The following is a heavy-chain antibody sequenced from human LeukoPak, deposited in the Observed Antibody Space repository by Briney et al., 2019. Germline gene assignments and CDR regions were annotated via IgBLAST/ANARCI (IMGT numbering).Heavy chain of an antibody. V-gene: IGHV3-23*01. CDR3: LRYFDWLFDY. CDR1: GFTFSSYA. D-gene: IGHD3-9*01. J-gene: IGHJ4*02. Sequence: GGSLRLSCAASGFTFSSYAMSWVRQAPGKGLEWVSGISGSGGSTYYADSVKGRFTISRDNSKNTLYLQMNSLRAEDTAVCYCLRYFDWLFDYWGQGTLVTVSS. CDR2: ISGSGGST.